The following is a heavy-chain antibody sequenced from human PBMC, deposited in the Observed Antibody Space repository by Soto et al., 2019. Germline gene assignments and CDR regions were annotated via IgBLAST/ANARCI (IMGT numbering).Heavy chain of an antibody. CDR2: ISSNGVGT. V-gene: IGHV3-64*01. CDR3: ARRARPDFYYSDV. Sequence: EVQLAESGGGLAQPGGSLRLSCAASGFTPSGYAMDWVRQAPGQGLEYVSGISSNGVGTYYANSVQGRFTISRDNSKNTEYLQMVSLRPEDMAVYYGARRARPDFYYSDVWGKGTTVTVSS. J-gene: IGHJ6*03. D-gene: IGHD6-6*01. CDR1: GFTPSGYA.